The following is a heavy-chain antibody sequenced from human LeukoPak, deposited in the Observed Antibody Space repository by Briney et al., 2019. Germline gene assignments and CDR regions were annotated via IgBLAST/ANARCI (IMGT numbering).Heavy chain of an antibody. V-gene: IGHV3-49*04. CDR2: IRSKAYGGTT. CDR3: TEGIQLWQ. CDR1: GFTFSSYA. Sequence: GGSLRLSCAPSGFTFSSYAMSWVRQPRGGGLEGVGFIRSKAYGGTTEYAASVKGSFTISRDDSKSIAYLKMNSLKTEDTAVYYCTEGIQLWQWGQGTLVTVSS. J-gene: IGHJ4*02. D-gene: IGHD5-18*01.